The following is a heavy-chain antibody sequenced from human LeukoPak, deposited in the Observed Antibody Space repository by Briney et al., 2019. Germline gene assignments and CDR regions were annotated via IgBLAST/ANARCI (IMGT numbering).Heavy chain of an antibody. Sequence: GGSLRLSCAASGFTVSTNYVNWVRQAPGKGLEWVSVIYSGSTTKYPDSVNGRFTISRDNSKNTMFLQMSSLRAEDTAVYYCVRDTSYCSGGRCFATYSFDYWGQGTRVTVSS. J-gene: IGHJ4*02. CDR1: GFTVSTNY. CDR2: IYSGSTT. D-gene: IGHD2-15*01. CDR3: VRDTSYCSGGRCFATYSFDY. V-gene: IGHV3-66*01.